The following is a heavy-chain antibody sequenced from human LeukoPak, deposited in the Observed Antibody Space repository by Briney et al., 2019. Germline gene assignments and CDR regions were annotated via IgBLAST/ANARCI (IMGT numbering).Heavy chain of an antibody. V-gene: IGHV3-33*01. CDR2: IAYDGSRA. Sequence: QPGRSLRLSCAGSGFTLGGYGMRWFRQTPGKGLEWVAVIAYDGSRAFYADSVKGRFTIYRDNAKNTMSVQMDDLTAQATAVYYCTRYNNDHFDYWGQGTLVTVSS. D-gene: IGHD1-14*01. CDR1: GFTLGGYG. J-gene: IGHJ4*02. CDR3: TRYNNDHFDY.